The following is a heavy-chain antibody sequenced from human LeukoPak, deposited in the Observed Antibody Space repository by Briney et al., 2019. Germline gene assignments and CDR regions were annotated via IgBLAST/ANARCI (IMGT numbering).Heavy chain of an antibody. CDR1: GFTFSSYG. D-gene: IGHD3-10*01. V-gene: IGHV3-33*01. CDR3: ARDLALVGITMVRGVTSRFDY. Sequence: GGSLRLSCAASGFTFSSYGMHWVRQAPGKGMEWVAVIWYDGSNKYYADSVKGRFTISRDNSKNTLYLQMNSLRAEDTAVYYCARDLALVGITMVRGVTSRFDYWGQGTLVTVSS. J-gene: IGHJ4*02. CDR2: IWYDGSNK.